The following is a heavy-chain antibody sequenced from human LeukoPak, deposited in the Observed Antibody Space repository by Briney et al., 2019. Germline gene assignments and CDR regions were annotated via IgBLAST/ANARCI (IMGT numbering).Heavy chain of an antibody. CDR3: ARVIVDSSGYYMDY. Sequence: GASVKVSCKASGGTFSSYAISWVRQAPGQGLERMGGIIPIFGTANYAQKFQGRVTITADESTSTAYMELSSLRSEDTAVYYCARVIVDSSGYYMDYWGQGTLVTVSS. CDR1: GGTFSSYA. J-gene: IGHJ4*02. V-gene: IGHV1-69*13. CDR2: IIPIFGTA. D-gene: IGHD3-22*01.